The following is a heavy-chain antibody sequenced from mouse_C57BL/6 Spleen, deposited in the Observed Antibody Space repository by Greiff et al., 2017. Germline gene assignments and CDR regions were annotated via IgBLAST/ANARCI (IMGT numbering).Heavy chain of an antibody. CDR2: IYPSDSET. D-gene: IGHD1-1*01. V-gene: IGHV1-61*01. CDR1: GYTFTSYW. Sequence: QVQLQQPGAELVRPGSSVKLSCKASGYTFTSYWMDWVKQRPGQGLEWIGNIYPSDSETHYNQKFKDKATLTVDKSSSTAYMQLSSLTSEDSAVYYCARGGGSARLGYWGQGTLVTVSA. J-gene: IGHJ3*01. CDR3: ARGGGSARLGY.